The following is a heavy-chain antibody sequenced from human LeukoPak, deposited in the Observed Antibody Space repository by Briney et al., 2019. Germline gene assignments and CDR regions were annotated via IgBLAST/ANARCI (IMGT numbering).Heavy chain of an antibody. CDR3: AREVGMTTVTTNWFDP. CDR1: GVSIITSNSY. V-gene: IGHV4-39*02. J-gene: IGHJ5*02. CDR2: IYYTGNT. D-gene: IGHD4-17*01. Sequence: SETLSLTCTVSGVSIITSNSYWGWIRQPPGKGLEWIGSIYYTGNTYYNASLKSQVSISIDTSKNQFSLRLTSVTAADTAVYYCAREVGMTTVTTNWFDPWGQGTLVTVSS.